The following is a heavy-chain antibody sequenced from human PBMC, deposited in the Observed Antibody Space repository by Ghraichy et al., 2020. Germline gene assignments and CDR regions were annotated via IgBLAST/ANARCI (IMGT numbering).Heavy chain of an antibody. V-gene: IGHV3-7*03. Sequence: LSLTCAASGFTFSTYWMGWVRQAPGKAPAWLANIRQYGSVQDYLASVTGRFTISIADAENSVFLHMSSLRAEDTAVYYCVANYGWLLRYWGQGTLVTGS. J-gene: IGHJ4*02. D-gene: IGHD3-10*01. CDR2: IRQYGSVQ. CDR3: VANYGWLLRY. CDR1: GFTFSTYW.